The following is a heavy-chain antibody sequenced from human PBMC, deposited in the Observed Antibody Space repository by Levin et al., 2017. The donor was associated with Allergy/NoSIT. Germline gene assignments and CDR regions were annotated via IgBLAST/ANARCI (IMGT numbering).Heavy chain of an antibody. CDR3: AREYYWENWRYRGTWFDP. CDR1: GDSIYDYY. V-gene: IGHV4-59*13. D-gene: IGHD3-16*02. J-gene: IGHJ5*02. CDR2: VYYTGDS. Sequence: SQTLSLTCTVSGDSIYDYYWTWIRQPPEKELEWIGNVYYTGDSDYNPSLKSRVTMSVDTFQNQFSLKLTAVTPEDTAIYYCAREYYWENWRYRGTWFDPWGPGTPVIVSS.